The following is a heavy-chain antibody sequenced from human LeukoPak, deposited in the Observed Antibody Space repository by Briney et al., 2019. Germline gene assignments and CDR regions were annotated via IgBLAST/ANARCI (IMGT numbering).Heavy chain of an antibody. D-gene: IGHD2-2*01. V-gene: IGHV4-39*01. J-gene: IGHJ4*02. Sequence: SETLSLTCTVSGGSITSTTYFWGWVRQPPGRDLEWLGTISYSGNTYYNPSLKSRLTLSVDTSKNQFSLNLNSVTAADTAIYYCARLRARLGYCISTSCHGDFDYWAQGTLVTVSS. CDR2: ISYSGNT. CDR1: GGSITSTTYF. CDR3: ARLRARLGYCISTSCHGDFDY.